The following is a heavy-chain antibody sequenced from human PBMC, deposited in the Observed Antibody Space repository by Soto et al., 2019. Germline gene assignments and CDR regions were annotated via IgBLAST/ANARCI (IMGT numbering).Heavy chain of an antibody. CDR3: ARDLKENCSDGKCNWLDP. V-gene: IGHV4-59*01. J-gene: IGHJ5*02. CDR2: ISYSGST. Sequence: SLPCTVSGASITTYYWSWIRPPPGKGLEWIGYISYSGSTDYNPSLKSRVTISFDASKNQISLQVRSATAADAAVYYCARDLKENCSDGKCNWLDPWGQGTLVTVSS. D-gene: IGHD2-15*01. CDR1: GASITTYY.